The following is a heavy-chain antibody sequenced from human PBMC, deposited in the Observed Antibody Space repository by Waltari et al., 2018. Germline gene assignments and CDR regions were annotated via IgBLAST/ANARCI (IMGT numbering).Heavy chain of an antibody. D-gene: IGHD3-16*02. Sequence: EVHLLVSGGTSVQPGWSLRLSCEGSGFKLGSYGMSWVRQGPGKGLQWVSSVTASGAIPFYTDSVKGRFTISRDNSRNTLFLHMSGLRAEDTGVYYCVQEYDAVWGSYRYLENWGQGTLVAVSS. J-gene: IGHJ4*02. CDR1: GFKLGSYG. CDR3: VQEYDAVWGSYRYLEN. V-gene: IGHV3-23*01. CDR2: VTASGAIP.